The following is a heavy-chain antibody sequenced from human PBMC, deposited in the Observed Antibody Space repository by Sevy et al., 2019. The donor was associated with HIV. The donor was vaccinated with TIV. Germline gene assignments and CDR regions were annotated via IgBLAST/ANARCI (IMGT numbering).Heavy chain of an antibody. J-gene: IGHJ6*02. D-gene: IGHD6-6*01. CDR1: GGSMSNSSYY. V-gene: IGHV4-39*01. CDR2: IYYSGYT. CDR3: ARQGYSSSSRMDV. Sequence: SETLSLTCTVSGGSMSNSSYYWGWIRQPPGKGLEWIGSIYYSGYTYYNPSLKSRVTISVDTSKNQFSLKLSSVTAADTAVYYCARQGYSSSSRMDVWGQGTTVTVSS.